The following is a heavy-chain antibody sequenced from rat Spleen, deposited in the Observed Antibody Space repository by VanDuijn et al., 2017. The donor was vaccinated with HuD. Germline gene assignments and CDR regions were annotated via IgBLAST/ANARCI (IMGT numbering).Heavy chain of an antibody. D-gene: IGHD1-12*02. CDR2: MWSGGST. V-gene: IGHV2-32*01. CDR1: GFSLTSYH. J-gene: IGHJ4*01. CDR3: ARAPPGRYYYDGSYYSDYVMDA. Sequence: QVQLKESGPGLVQPSQTLSLTCTVSGFSLTSYHVHWVRQPPGKGLEWMGVMWSGGSTDYNSALKSRLSISRDTSKNQVFLKMDSLQAEDTATYYCARAPPGRYYYDGSYYSDYVMDAWGQGASVTVSS.